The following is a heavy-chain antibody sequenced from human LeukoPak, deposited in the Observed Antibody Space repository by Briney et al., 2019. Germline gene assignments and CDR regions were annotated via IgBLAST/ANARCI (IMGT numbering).Heavy chain of an antibody. CDR2: INPNSGGT. Sequence: GASVKVSCKASGYTFTGYYMHWVRQAPGQGLEWMGWINPNSGGTNYAQKFQGRVTMTRDTSTSTVYMELSSLRSEDTAVYYCARDPFGPDSSGCFDYWGQGTLVTVSS. J-gene: IGHJ4*02. CDR3: ARDPFGPDSSGCFDY. D-gene: IGHD6-19*01. V-gene: IGHV1-2*02. CDR1: GYTFTGYY.